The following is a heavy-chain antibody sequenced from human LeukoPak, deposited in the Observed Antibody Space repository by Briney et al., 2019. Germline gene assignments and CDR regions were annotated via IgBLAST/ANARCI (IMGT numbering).Heavy chain of an antibody. CDR3: AKDQGYSYGH. CDR2: ISGSGGST. V-gene: IGHV3-23*01. D-gene: IGHD5-18*01. CDR1: GFTFSSYS. J-gene: IGHJ4*02. Sequence: GGSLRLSCAASGFTFSSYSMNWVRQAPGKGLEWVSAISGSGGSTYYADSVKGRFTISRDNSKNTLYLQMNSLRAEDTAVYYCAKDQGYSYGHWGQGTLVTVSS.